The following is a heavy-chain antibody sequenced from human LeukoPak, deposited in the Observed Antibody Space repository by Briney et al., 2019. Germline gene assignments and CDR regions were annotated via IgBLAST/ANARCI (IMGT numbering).Heavy chain of an antibody. V-gene: IGHV3-15*01. CDR3: TRDSYSSSWS. Sequence: PGGSLRLSCAASGFTFSSYSMSWVRQAPGEGLEWVGRIKSETDGGTTDYAAPVKGRFTISRDDSKNTLYLQMNSLETEDTAVYYCTRDSYSSSWSWGQGTLVTVSS. CDR1: GFTFSSYS. D-gene: IGHD6-13*01. CDR2: IKSETDGGTT. J-gene: IGHJ5*02.